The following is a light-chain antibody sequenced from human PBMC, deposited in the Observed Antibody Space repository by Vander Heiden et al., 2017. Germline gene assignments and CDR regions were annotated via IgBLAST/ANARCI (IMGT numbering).Light chain of an antibody. Sequence: QSALPQPASVSGSPGQSITLSCTGTSSDVGSYNLVSWYQQHPGKAPKLMIYDVSKRPSGVSNRFSGSKSGNTASLTISGLQAEDEADYYCCSYAGSSTVVFGGGTRLTVL. CDR1: SSDVGSYNL. V-gene: IGLV2-23*02. CDR2: DVS. J-gene: IGLJ2*01. CDR3: CSYAGSSTVV.